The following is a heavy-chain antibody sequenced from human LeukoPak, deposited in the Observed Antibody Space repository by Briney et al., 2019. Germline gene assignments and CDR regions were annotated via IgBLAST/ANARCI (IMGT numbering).Heavy chain of an antibody. J-gene: IGHJ5*02. D-gene: IGHD2-15*01. CDR3: ARDQLEYCSGGSCGFDP. V-gene: IGHV1-69*06. CDR2: IIPIFGTA. Sequence: SVKVSCKASGYTFTGYYMHWVRQAPGQGLEWMGGIIPIFGTANYAQKFQGRVTITADKSTSTAYMELSSLRSEDTAVYYCARDQLEYCSGGSCGFDPWGQGTLVTVSS. CDR1: GYTFTGYY.